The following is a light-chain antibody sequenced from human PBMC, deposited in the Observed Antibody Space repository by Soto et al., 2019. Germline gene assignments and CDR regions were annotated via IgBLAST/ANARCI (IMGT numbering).Light chain of an antibody. Sequence: DIQMTQSPSSLSASVGDRVTITCQSSQDISNYLNWYHQTPGKAPKLLVYDASNLETGVPSRFSGGGSGTDFAFSISSLEPEDIATYYCQQYDNLALTFGGGAKLEIK. CDR1: QDISNY. V-gene: IGKV1-33*01. J-gene: IGKJ4*01. CDR3: QQYDNLALT. CDR2: DAS.